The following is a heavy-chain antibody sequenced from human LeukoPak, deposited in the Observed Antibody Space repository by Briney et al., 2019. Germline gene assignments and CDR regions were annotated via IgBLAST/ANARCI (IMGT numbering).Heavy chain of an antibody. Sequence: GGSLRLSCAASGFIFSSYWMSWVRQAPGKGLEWVANIKQDGSEKYYVDSVKGRFTIPRDNAKNSLYLQMNSLRAEDTAVYYCASSREFYFDYWGQGTLVTVSS. CDR1: GFIFSSYW. J-gene: IGHJ4*02. D-gene: IGHD3-10*01. V-gene: IGHV3-7*01. CDR2: IKQDGSEK. CDR3: ASSREFYFDY.